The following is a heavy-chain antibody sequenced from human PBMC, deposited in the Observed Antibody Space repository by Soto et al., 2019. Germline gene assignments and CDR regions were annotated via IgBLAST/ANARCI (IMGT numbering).Heavy chain of an antibody. J-gene: IGHJ6*02. Sequence: SVKVSCKASGGTFSSYAISWVRQAPGQGLEWMGGIIPIFGTANYAQKFQGRVTITADESTSTAYMELSSLRSEDTAVYYCAGGYYYGSGSYYNGGYYYYGMDVWGQGTTVTVSS. CDR1: GGTFSSYA. D-gene: IGHD3-10*01. CDR2: IIPIFGTA. CDR3: AGGYYYGSGSYYNGGYYYYGMDV. V-gene: IGHV1-69*13.